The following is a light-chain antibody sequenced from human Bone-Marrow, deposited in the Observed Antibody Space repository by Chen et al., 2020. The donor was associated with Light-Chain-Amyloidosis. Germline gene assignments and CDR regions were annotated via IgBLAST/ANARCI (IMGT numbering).Light chain of an antibody. CDR1: SSNIGSSY. CDR2: RNN. J-gene: IGLJ3*02. V-gene: IGLV1-47*01. Sequence: QSVLTQSSSASGTPGQRVTISCSGSSSNIGSSYVSWYQHFPGTAPKLLIYRNNQRPSGVPDRFSGSKSDTSASLAIRGLRSEDEADYYCAAWDDSLSSPVFGGGTKLTVL. CDR3: AAWDDSLSSPV.